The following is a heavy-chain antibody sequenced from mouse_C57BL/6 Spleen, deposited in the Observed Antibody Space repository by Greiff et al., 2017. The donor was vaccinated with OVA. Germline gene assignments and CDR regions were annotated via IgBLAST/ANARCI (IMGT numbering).Heavy chain of an antibody. Sequence: QVQLQQSGPELVKPGASVKISCKASGYAFSSSWMNWVKQRPGKGLEWIGRIYPGDGDTNYNGKFKGKATLTADKSSSTAYMQLSSLTSEDSAVXFCASDDYDYDGGYFDVWGTGTTVTVSS. J-gene: IGHJ1*03. CDR1: GYAFSSSW. CDR3: ASDDYDYDGGYFDV. D-gene: IGHD2-4*01. V-gene: IGHV1-82*01. CDR2: IYPGDGDT.